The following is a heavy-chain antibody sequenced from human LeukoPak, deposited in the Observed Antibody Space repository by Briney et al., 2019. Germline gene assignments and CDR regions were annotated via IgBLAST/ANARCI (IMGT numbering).Heavy chain of an antibody. D-gene: IGHD1-26*01. V-gene: IGHV4-59*01. Sequence: SETLSLTCTVSGGSISSYYWSWIRQPPGKGLEWIGNIYHSGSTYYNPSLKSRVTISVDTSKNQFSLKLSSVTAADTAVYYCAAGGATPDYWGQGTLVTVSS. CDR2: IYHSGST. CDR1: GGSISSYY. J-gene: IGHJ4*02. CDR3: AAGGATPDY.